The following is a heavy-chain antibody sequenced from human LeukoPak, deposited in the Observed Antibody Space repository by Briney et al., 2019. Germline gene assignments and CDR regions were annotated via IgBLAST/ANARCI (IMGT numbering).Heavy chain of an antibody. D-gene: IGHD1-26*01. CDR2: ISYSGST. V-gene: IGHV4-59*01. Sequence: SETLSLTCTVSGGSISNYYWSWIRQPPGKGLEWIGYISYSGSTNYNPSLKSRVTISVDTSKNQFSLKLSSVTAADTAVYYCAKVSGGGSYYLALDYWGQGTLVTVSS. J-gene: IGHJ4*02. CDR1: GGSISNYY. CDR3: AKVSGGGSYYLALDY.